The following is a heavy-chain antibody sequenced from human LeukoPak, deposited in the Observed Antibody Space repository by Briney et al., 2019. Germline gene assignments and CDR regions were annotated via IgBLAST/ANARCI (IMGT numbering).Heavy chain of an antibody. J-gene: IGHJ4*02. D-gene: IGHD6-13*01. Sequence: SGGSLRLSCAASGFTFSSYWMHWVRQAQGKGLVWVSRTSSDGSSTNYADSVKGRFTISRDNAKNTLYLQMNSLRADDTAVYYCVRGGSSWYGFDYWGQGTLVTVSS. CDR2: TSSDGSST. CDR3: VRGGSSWYGFDY. CDR1: GFTFSSYW. V-gene: IGHV3-74*01.